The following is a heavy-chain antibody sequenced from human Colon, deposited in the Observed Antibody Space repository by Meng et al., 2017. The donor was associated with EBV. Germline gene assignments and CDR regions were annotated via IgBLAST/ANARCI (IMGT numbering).Heavy chain of an antibody. J-gene: IGHJ4*02. CDR2: IYYSGSR. Sequence: QVHGQDLGPGLGNPSRALALPCTVSGDSISSTDYYWSWVRQPPGKGLEWAGYIYYSGSRYYNPSLKSRVTISVDTSKNQFSLKLSSVTAADTAVYYCARVTGKIYYDGSGYPEAFDYWGQGTLVTVSS. V-gene: IGHV4-30-4*01. CDR3: ARVTGKIYYDGSGYPEAFDY. D-gene: IGHD3-22*01. CDR1: GDSISSTDYY.